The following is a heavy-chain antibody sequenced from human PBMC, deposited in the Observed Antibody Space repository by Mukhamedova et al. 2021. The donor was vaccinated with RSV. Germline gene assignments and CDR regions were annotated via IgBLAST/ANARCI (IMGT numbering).Heavy chain of an antibody. Sequence: GQGLEWMGWINPNGGGTNYGQKFRGRVTMTRNTSISTAYMELSSLASEDTAVYYCARRRDSSGTTLHHWGQGTLVTVSS. D-gene: IGHD3-22*01. J-gene: IGHJ1*01. CDR2: INPNGGGT. CDR3: ARRRDSSGTTLHH. V-gene: IGHV1-2*02.